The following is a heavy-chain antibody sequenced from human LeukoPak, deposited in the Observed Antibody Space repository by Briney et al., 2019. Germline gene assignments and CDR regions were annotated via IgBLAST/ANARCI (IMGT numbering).Heavy chain of an antibody. CDR3: ARGGTMIVVVNPDY. D-gene: IGHD3-22*01. J-gene: IGHJ4*02. CDR2: ISSSSSYI. Sequence: GSLRLSCAASGFTFSSYSMNWVRQAPGKGLEWVSSISSSSSYIYYADSVKGRFTISRDNAKNSLYLQMNSLRAEDTAVYYCARGGTMIVVVNPDYWGQGTLVTVSS. CDR1: GFTFSSYS. V-gene: IGHV3-21*01.